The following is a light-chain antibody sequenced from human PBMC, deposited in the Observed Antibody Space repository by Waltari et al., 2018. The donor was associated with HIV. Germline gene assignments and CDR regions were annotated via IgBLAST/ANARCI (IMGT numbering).Light chain of an antibody. J-gene: IGKJ2*01. CDR1: QEIGND. CDR3: LQDYTYPRT. Sequence: AIQMSQSPSSLSASVGDRVTINCRASQEIGNDLAWYQQKLGEAPKLLIYGASNLHSGVSSRFSGSGSGRDFTLTISGLQPEDFAIYYCLQDYTYPRTFGQGTNLDI. V-gene: IGKV1-6*01. CDR2: GAS.